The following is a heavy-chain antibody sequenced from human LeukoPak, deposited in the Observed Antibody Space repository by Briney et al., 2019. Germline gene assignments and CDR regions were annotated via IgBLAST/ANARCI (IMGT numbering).Heavy chain of an antibody. D-gene: IGHD5-18*01. Sequence: GGSLRLSCAASGFTFSSYAMSWVRHAPGKGLEWVSAISGSGGSTYYADPVKGRCTISRDNSKNTLYLQMNSLRAEDTAVYYCAKDRRYSYGCDYWGQGTLVTVSS. CDR2: ISGSGGST. V-gene: IGHV3-23*01. CDR3: AKDRRYSYGCDY. J-gene: IGHJ4*02. CDR1: GFTFSSYA.